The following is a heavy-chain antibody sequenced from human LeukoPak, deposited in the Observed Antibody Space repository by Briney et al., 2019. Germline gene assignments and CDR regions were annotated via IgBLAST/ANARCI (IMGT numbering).Heavy chain of an antibody. CDR2: INHSGST. CDR1: GGSFSGYY. CDR3: ARGRRPGYSGSYYPF. D-gene: IGHD1-26*01. V-gene: IGHV4-34*01. J-gene: IGHJ4*02. Sequence: SETLSLTCAVYGGSFSGYYWSWIRQPPGKGLEWIREINHSGSTNYNPSLKSRVTISVDTSKNQFSLKLSSVTAADTAVYYCARGRRPGYSGSYYPFWGQGTLVTVSS.